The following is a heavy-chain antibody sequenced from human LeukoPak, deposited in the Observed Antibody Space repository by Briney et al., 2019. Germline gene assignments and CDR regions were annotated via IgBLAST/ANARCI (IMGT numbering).Heavy chain of an antibody. CDR3: IGIAADDDAFDI. Sequence: GRSLRLSCAASGFTFSSYAMHWVRQAPGKGLEWVAVISYDGSNKYYADSVKGRFTISRDNSKNTLYLQMNSLRAEDTAVYYSIGIAADDDAFDIWGQGTMVTVSS. J-gene: IGHJ3*02. CDR1: GFTFSSYA. V-gene: IGHV3-30-3*01. CDR2: ISYDGSNK. D-gene: IGHD6-13*01.